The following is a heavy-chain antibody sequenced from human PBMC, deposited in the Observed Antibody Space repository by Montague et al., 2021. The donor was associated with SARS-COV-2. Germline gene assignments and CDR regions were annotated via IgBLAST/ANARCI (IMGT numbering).Heavy chain of an antibody. D-gene: IGHD6-19*01. CDR3: AGRLPQYTSGWYFDQ. V-gene: IGHV4-59*08. CDR1: GGSFRDYA. J-gene: IGHJ4*02. Sequence: SETLSLTCDFAGGSFRDYAWSWIRQPPGKRLEWIGYLSYSGRPIYNPSLESRVSISVDTSKNQFSWRLRSVIAADTAVYYCAGRLPQYTSGWYFDQWGQGTLVAVSS. CDR2: LSYSGRP.